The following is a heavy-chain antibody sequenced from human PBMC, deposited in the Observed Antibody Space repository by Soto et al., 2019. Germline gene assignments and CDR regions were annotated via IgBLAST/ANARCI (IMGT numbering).Heavy chain of an antibody. J-gene: IGHJ6*02. V-gene: IGHV4-59*08. CDR2: VHHSWGS. D-gene: IGHD3-10*01. CDR1: GVSLSSYY. Sequence: SETLSLTCAVAGVSLSSYYWSWFRQSPGKRMEWIGYVHHSWGSSYNPSLQSRVAISLDTSKSQFSLKVTSVTATDTAVYYCARQGFGPLHGLVDVWGQGTTVTVSS. CDR3: ARQGFGPLHGLVDV.